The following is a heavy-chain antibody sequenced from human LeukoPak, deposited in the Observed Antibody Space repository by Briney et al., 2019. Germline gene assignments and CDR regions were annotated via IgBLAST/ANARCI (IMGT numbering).Heavy chain of an antibody. J-gene: IGHJ3*02. CDR2: IYYSGST. V-gene: IGHV4-59*08. Sequence: PSETLSLTCTVSGGSISSYYWSWIRQPPGKGLEWIGYIYYSGSTNYNPSLKSRVTISVDTSKNQFSLKLSSVTAADTAVYYCARHGWRDAFDIWGQGTMVTVSS. D-gene: IGHD2-15*01. CDR1: GGSISSYY. CDR3: ARHGWRDAFDI.